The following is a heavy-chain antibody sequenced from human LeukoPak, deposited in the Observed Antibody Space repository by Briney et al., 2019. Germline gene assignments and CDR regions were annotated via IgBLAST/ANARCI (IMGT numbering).Heavy chain of an antibody. CDR3: ARGPYSYDSSGAFDI. V-gene: IGHV4-4*08. CDR1: DDSVTIYY. CDR2: ISSSGST. D-gene: IGHD3-22*01. J-gene: IGHJ3*02. Sequence: SETLSLTCTVSDDSVTIYYWTWIRQPPGKGLEWIGRISSSGSTNYNPSLKSRVTISVDTSKNQFSLKLSSVTAADTAVYFCARGPYSYDSSGAFDIWGQGTMVTVSS.